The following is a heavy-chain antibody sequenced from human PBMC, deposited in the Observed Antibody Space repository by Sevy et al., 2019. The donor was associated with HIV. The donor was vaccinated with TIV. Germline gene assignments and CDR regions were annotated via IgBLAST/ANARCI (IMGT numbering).Heavy chain of an antibody. CDR3: ARRFYGDYSDAFDI. V-gene: IGHV4-30-4*01. D-gene: IGHD4-17*01. J-gene: IGHJ3*02. CDR2: ISYSGNT. Sequence: SETLSLTCTVPGGSISSSDYYWRWIRQPPGKGLEWIGYISYSGNTYYSPSLKSRVTISGDTSQNQFSLKLSSVTAADTAVYYCARRFYGDYSDAFDIWGQGTVVTVSS. CDR1: GGSISSSDYY.